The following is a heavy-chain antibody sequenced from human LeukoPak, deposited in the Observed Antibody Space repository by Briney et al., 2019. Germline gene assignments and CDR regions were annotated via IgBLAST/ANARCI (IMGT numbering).Heavy chain of an antibody. CDR1: GGSFSGYY. CDR2: INHSGST. D-gene: IGHD6-6*01. V-gene: IGHV4-34*01. CDR3: ARDLGSSSVRFDY. J-gene: IGHJ4*02. Sequence: SETLSLTCAVYGGSFSGYYWSWIRQPPGKGLEWIGEINHSGSTNYNPSLKSRDTISVDTSKNQFSLKLSSVTAADTAVYYCARDLGSSSVRFDYWGQGTLVTVSS.